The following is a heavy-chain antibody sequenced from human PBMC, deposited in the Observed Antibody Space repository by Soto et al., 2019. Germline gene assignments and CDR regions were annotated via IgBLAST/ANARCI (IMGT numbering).Heavy chain of an antibody. CDR2: INPSGGST. V-gene: IGHV1-46*01. D-gene: IGHD3-3*01. CDR3: ARDHKVTIFGVVIEDYYYYYGMDV. J-gene: IGHJ6*02. CDR1: GYTFTSYY. Sequence: QVQLVQSGAEVKKPGASVKVSCKASGYTFTSYYMHWVRQAPGQGLERMGIINPSGGSTSYAQKFQGRVTMTRDTSTSTVYMELSSLRSEDTAVYYCARDHKVTIFGVVIEDYYYYYGMDVWGQGTTVTVSS.